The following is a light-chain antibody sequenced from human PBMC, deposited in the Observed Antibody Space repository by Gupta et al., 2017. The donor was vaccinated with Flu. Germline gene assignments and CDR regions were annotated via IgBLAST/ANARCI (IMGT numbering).Light chain of an antibody. Sequence: SSNIGAYNLVSWYQQRPGKSPKLMIHDVSQRPSGVPDRFSGSKSGNTASLTISGLHTEDEADYYCCSYSATSPVGFGGGTKLTVL. V-gene: IGLV2-11*03. CDR2: DVS. J-gene: IGLJ2*01. CDR3: CSYSATSPVG. CDR1: SSNIGAYNL.